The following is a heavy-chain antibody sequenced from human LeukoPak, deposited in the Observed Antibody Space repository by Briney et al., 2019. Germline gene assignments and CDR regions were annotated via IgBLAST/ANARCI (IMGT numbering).Heavy chain of an antibody. CDR1: GGSISSSSYY. D-gene: IGHD2-15*01. V-gene: IGHV4-39*01. Sequence: PSETLSLTCTVSGGSISSSSYYWGWIRQPPGKGLEWIGSIYYSGSTYYNPSLKSRVTISVDTSKNQFSLKLSSVTAADTAVYYCARPPRYCSGGSCHALFGYWGQGTLVTVSS. CDR2: IYYSGST. J-gene: IGHJ4*02. CDR3: ARPPRYCSGGSCHALFGY.